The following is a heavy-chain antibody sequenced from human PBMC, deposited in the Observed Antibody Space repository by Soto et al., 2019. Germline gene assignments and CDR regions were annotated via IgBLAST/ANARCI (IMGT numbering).Heavy chain of an antibody. CDR3: AREGGYVDY. J-gene: IGHJ4*02. CDR1: GGPIRSSSHY. Sequence: SETLSLSCTVSGGPIRSSSHYWGWIRQSPGTGLEWIGSIDESGDSYYNPSLKSRVTIFVDTSKNQFSLKLISVTGADSAIYYCAREGGYVDYWGQGTLVTVSS. CDR2: IDESGDS. V-gene: IGHV4-39*02. D-gene: IGHD1-1*01.